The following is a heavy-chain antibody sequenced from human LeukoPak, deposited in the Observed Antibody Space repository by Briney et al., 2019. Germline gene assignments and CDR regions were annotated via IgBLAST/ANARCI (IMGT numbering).Heavy chain of an antibody. CDR1: GFTFSSYW. Sequence: GGSLRLSCTASGFTFSSYWMHWVRQAPGKGLVWVSRISTDGSSTSYADSVKGRFTISRDNAKNTLYLQMNSLRAEDTAMYYCARGGFFYYYMDVWGKGTTVTVSS. CDR3: ARGGFFYYYMDV. CDR2: ISTDGSST. V-gene: IGHV3-74*01. D-gene: IGHD3-10*01. J-gene: IGHJ6*03.